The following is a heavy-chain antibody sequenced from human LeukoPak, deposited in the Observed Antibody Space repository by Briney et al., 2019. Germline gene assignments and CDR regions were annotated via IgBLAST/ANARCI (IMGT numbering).Heavy chain of an antibody. V-gene: IGHV4-4*02. D-gene: IGHD6-13*01. Sequence: PSETLSLTCAVSGGSISSSNWWCWVRQPPGKGLEWIGEIYHSGSTNYNPSLKSRVTISVDKSKNQFSLKLSSVTAADTAVYYCARAPRHSIAAAGSSIDYWGQGTLVTVSS. J-gene: IGHJ4*02. CDR3: ARAPRHSIAAAGSSIDY. CDR2: IYHSGST. CDR1: GGSISSSNW.